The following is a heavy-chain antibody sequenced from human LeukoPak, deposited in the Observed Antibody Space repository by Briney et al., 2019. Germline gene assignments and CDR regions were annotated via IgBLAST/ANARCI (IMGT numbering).Heavy chain of an antibody. J-gene: IGHJ6*02. CDR3: ARDHGVQLRLGVAGMDV. CDR1: GFTFSSYA. Sequence: GGSLRLSCAASGFTFSSYAMHWVRQAPGKGLEYVSAISSNGGSTYYANSVKGRFTISRDNSKNTLYLQMGSLRAEDMAVYYCARDHGVQLRLGVAGMDVWGQGTTVTVSS. D-gene: IGHD1-1*01. V-gene: IGHV3-64*01. CDR2: ISSNGGST.